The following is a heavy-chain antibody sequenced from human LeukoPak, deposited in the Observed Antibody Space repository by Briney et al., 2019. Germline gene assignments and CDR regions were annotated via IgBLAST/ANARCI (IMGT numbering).Heavy chain of an antibody. CDR1: GYSFTSYW. CDR3: ARRTLYYYDSSGYSGPDFDY. V-gene: IGHV5-51*01. D-gene: IGHD3-22*01. CDR2: IYPGDSDT. Sequence: GESLKISCKGSGYSFTSYWIGWVRQMPGKGLEWVGIIYPGDSDTRYSPSFQGQVTISADKSISTACLQWSSLKASDTAMYYCARRTLYYYDSSGYSGPDFDYWGQGTLVTVSS. J-gene: IGHJ4*02.